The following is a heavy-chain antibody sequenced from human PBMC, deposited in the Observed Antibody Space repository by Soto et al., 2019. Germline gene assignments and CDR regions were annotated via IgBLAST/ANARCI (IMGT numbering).Heavy chain of an antibody. J-gene: IGHJ6*02. Sequence: PSETLSLTCTVSGGSISSYYWSWIRQPPGKGLEWIGYIYYSGSTNYNPSLKSRVTISVDTSKNQFSLKLSSVTAADTAVYYCARLREQITIFGVVIRYYGMDVWGQGTTVTVSS. CDR3: ARLREQITIFGVVIRYYGMDV. CDR1: GGSISSYY. D-gene: IGHD3-3*01. CDR2: IYYSGST. V-gene: IGHV4-59*01.